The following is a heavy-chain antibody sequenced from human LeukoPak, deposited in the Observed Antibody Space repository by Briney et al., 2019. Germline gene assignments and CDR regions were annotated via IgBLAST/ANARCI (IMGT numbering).Heavy chain of an antibody. V-gene: IGHV1-18*01. CDR1: GYTFTSYG. CDR3: ARDVGATKCFDP. D-gene: IGHD1-26*01. Sequence: VASVKVSCTASGYTFTSYGISWVRQAPGQGLEWMGWISAYNGNTNYAQTLQGRVTMTTDTSTSTAYMELRSLRSDDTAVYYCARDVGATKCFDPWGQGTLVTVSS. J-gene: IGHJ5*02. CDR2: ISAYNGNT.